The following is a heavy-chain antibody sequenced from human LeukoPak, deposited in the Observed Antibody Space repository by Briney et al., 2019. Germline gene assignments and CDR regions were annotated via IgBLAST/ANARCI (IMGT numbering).Heavy chain of an antibody. CDR2: INHSGST. V-gene: IGHV4-34*01. D-gene: IGHD3-22*01. J-gene: IGHJ4*02. Sequence: PSETLSLTCAVYGGSFSGCYWSWIRQPPGKGLEWIGEINHSGSTNYNPSLKSRVTISVDTSKNQFSLKLSSVTAADTAVYYCRLDSSGYYPDYWGQGTLVTVSS. CDR1: GGSFSGCY. CDR3: RLDSSGYYPDY.